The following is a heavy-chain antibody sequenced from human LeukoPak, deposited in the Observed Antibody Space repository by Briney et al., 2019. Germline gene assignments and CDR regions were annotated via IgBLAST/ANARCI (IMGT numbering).Heavy chain of an antibody. V-gene: IGHV3-30*02. CDR3: AKARGGRRYYDSSGYTLGY. J-gene: IGHJ4*02. CDR1: GFTFSSYG. Sequence: GGSLRLSCAASGFTFSSYGMHWVRQAPGKGLEWVAFIRYDGSNKYYADSVKGRFTISRDNSKNTLYLQMNSLRAEDTAVYYCAKARGGRRYYDSSGYTLGYWGQGTLVTVSS. D-gene: IGHD3-22*01. CDR2: IRYDGSNK.